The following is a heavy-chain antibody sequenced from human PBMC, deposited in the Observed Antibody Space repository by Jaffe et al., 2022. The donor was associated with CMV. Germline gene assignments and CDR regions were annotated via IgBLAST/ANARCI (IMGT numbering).Heavy chain of an antibody. D-gene: IGHD3-22*01. V-gene: IGHV3-23*04. CDR1: GFTFSSYA. Sequence: EVQLVESGGGLVQPGGSLRLSCAASGFTFSSYAMSWVRQAPGKGLEWVSAISGSGGSTYYADSVKGRFTISRDNSKNTLYLQMNSLRAEDTAVYYCAKALGHYYDSSGYPDAFDIWGQGTMVTVSS. CDR3: AKALGHYYDSSGYPDAFDI. J-gene: IGHJ3*02. CDR2: ISGSGGST.